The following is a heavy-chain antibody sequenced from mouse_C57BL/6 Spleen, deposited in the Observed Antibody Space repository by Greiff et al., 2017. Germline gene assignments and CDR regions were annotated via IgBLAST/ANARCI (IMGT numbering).Heavy chain of an antibody. J-gene: IGHJ4*01. V-gene: IGHV1-42*01. CDR3: ARNEDYAMDY. CDR1: GYSFTGYY. Sequence: VQLQQSGPELVKPGASVKISCKASGYSFTGYYMNWVKQSPEQSLEWIGEINPSTGGTTYNQKFKAKATLTVDKSSSTAYMQLKSLTSEDSAVYYCARNEDYAMDYWGQGTSVTVAS. CDR2: INPSTGGT.